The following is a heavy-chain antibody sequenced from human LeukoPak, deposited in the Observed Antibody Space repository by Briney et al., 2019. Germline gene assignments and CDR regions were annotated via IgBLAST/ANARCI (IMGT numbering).Heavy chain of an antibody. V-gene: IGHV3-30*04. CDR3: ARDRELPFDY. CDR2: ISYDGSNK. D-gene: IGHD1-26*01. J-gene: IGHJ4*02. CDR1: GFTFSSYA. Sequence: GGSLRLSCAASGFTFSSYAMHWVRQAPGKGLEWVAVISYDGSNKYYADSVKGRFTISRDNSKNTLYLKMNSLRAEDTAVYYCARDRELPFDYWGQGTLVTVSS.